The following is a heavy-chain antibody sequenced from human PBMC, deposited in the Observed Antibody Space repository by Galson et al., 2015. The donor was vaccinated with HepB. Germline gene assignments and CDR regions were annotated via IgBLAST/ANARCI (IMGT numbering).Heavy chain of an antibody. CDR1: GISISGSQYY. D-gene: IGHD2-8*01. J-gene: IGHJ3*02. Sequence: LSLTCDVSGISISGSQYYWGWIRQSPKKGLEWIGSIYYGGRTYFSPSFQSRVAMSVDTSKNQLSLTLSSATAADTAVYHCARPLVLNGRFTPGVGPFHIWGHGTLVTVSA. V-gene: IGHV4-39*01. CDR3: ARPLVLNGRFTPGVGPFHI. CDR2: IYYGGRT.